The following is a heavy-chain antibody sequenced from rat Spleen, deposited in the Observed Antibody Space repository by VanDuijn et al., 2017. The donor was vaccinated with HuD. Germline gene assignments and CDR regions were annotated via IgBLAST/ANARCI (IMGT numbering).Heavy chain of an antibody. D-gene: IGHD1-4*01. CDR2: ISYEGSNT. CDR3: ARQGLPGYRGDVAN. V-gene: IGHV5-22*01. Sequence: EVQLVESDGGLVQPGRSLKLSCAASGFTLSDHYMAWVRQAPEKGLEWVASISYEGSNTYYGDSVKGRFTVSRDNARTTLYLQMDSLRSEDTATYFCARQGLPGYRGDVANWGQGTLVTVSS. CDR1: GFTLSDHY. J-gene: IGHJ3*01.